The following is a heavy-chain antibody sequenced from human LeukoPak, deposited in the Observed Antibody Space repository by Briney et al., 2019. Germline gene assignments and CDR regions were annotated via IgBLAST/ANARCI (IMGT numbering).Heavy chain of an antibody. CDR1: GGSISSGGYS. CDR2: IYHSGST. CDR3: ARAPYSSGWWTYFDY. Sequence: SETLSLTCAVSGGSISSGGYSWSWIRQPPGKGLEWIGYIYHSGSTYYNPSLKSRVTISVDTSKNQFSLKLSSVTAADTAVYYCARAPYSSGWWTYFDYWGQGTLVTVSS. J-gene: IGHJ4*02. D-gene: IGHD6-19*01. V-gene: IGHV4-30-2*01.